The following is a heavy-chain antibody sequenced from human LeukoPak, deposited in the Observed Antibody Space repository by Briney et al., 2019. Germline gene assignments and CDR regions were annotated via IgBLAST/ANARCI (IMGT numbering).Heavy chain of an antibody. J-gene: IGHJ4*02. D-gene: IGHD3-10*01. CDR3: ARSGYYGSGSYGNYFDY. CDR2: VDHTGST. CDR1: DDSITMYY. V-gene: IGHV4-59*01. Sequence: PSETLSLTCTVSDDSITMYYWTWIRQPPGKGLEWIGYVDHTGSTKFNPSLNGRVSISRDTSNNFFSLRLRSVTAADTAVYYCARSGYYGSGSYGNYFDYWGQGTLVTVSS.